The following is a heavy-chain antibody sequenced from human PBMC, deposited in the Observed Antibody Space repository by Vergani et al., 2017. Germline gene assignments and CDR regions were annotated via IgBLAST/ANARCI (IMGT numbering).Heavy chain of an antibody. V-gene: IGHV4-59*01. CDR1: GGSISSYY. D-gene: IGHD3-9*01. CDR2: IYSTGST. Sequence: QVQLQESGPGLVKPSETLSLTCTVSGGSISSYYWSWIRQPPGKGLEWIGYIYSTGSTNYNPSLNSRVTMSVDTSKNQFSLKLSSVTAADTAVYFCARVMYRDEASTGYRLEGMDIWGQGTTVTISS. J-gene: IGHJ6*02. CDR3: ARVMYRDEASTGYRLEGMDI.